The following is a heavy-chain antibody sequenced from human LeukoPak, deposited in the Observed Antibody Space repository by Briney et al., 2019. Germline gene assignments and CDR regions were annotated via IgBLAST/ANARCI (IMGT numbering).Heavy chain of an antibody. CDR2: IYSGGST. Sequence: PGGSLRLSCAASGFTFSSYSMNWVRQAPGKGLEWVSVIYSGGSTYYADSVKGRFTISRDNSKNTLYLQMNSLRAEDTAVYYCARDLRYDWRYGMDVWGQGTTVTVSS. D-gene: IGHD3-3*01. CDR3: ARDLRYDWRYGMDV. CDR1: GFTFSSYS. V-gene: IGHV3-53*01. J-gene: IGHJ6*02.